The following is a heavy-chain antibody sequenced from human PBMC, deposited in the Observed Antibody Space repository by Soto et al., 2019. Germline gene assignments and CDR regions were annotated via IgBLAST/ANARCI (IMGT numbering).Heavy chain of an antibody. Sequence: SETLSLTCAVSGGSISGSYYYWAWLRQSPGKGPEWIGSVFYTGFTSYNPSLESRVSVSVDTSKSQFSLRLSAVTAADTAVYYCATSQKGYNWNYFDHWGQGALVTVSS. J-gene: IGHJ4*02. CDR1: GGSISGSYYY. V-gene: IGHV4-39*01. CDR3: ATSQKGYNWNYFDH. CDR2: VFYTGFT. D-gene: IGHD1-20*01.